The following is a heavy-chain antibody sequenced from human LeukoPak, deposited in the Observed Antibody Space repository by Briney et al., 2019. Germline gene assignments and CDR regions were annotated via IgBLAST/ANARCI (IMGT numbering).Heavy chain of an antibody. V-gene: IGHV4-39*07. CDR2: IYPGGHA. J-gene: IGHJ4*02. Sequence: PSETLSLTCAVSGASISTSCCSWGWIRQPSGKGLEWIGTIYPGGHAFYNPSLRSRVTLSLDTSMNQFSLRLNSVTAADAAIYYCARTLLGATVDYWGQGALVTVSS. CDR1: GASISTSCCS. CDR3: ARTLLGATVDY. D-gene: IGHD1-26*01.